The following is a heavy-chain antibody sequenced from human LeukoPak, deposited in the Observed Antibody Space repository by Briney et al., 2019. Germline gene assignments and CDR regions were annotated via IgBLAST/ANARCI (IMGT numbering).Heavy chain of an antibody. CDR1: GFTFSSNY. V-gene: IGHV3-66*02. Sequence: GGSLRLSCAASGFTFSSNYMSWVRQAPGKGLEWVSVIYSGGSTYYEDSVKGRFTISRENSKNTLYLQMNSLRAEDTAVYYCARMGYDFWSGYPTPEYFQHWGQGTLVTVSS. CDR2: IYSGGST. D-gene: IGHD3-3*01. J-gene: IGHJ1*01. CDR3: ARMGYDFWSGYPTPEYFQH.